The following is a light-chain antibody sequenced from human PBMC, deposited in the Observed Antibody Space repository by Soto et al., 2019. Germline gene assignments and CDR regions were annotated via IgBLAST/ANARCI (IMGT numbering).Light chain of an antibody. V-gene: IGLV2-23*02. CDR3: CSFTSSNTHV. J-gene: IGLJ1*01. Sequence: QSVLTQPASVSGSPEQSITISCTGTSSDFGNYNLVSWYQQHPGKVPKLILFEVNKRPSGVSGRFSGSKSGNTASLTISGLQAEDEADYYCCSFTSSNTHVFGTGTKLTVL. CDR1: SSDFGNYNL. CDR2: EVN.